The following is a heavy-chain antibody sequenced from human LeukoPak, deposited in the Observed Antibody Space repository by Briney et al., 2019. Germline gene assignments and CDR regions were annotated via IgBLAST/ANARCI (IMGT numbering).Heavy chain of an antibody. CDR1: GGSIRRSSYY. J-gene: IGHJ4*02. D-gene: IGHD5-12*01. Sequence: PSETLSLTCSVSGGSIRRSSYYWGWIRQPLGKGLEWIGSIYNSGTTYYNASLKSRVTISVDTSKNQFSLKLSSVTAADTAVYYCVRDGYDDIVRVAFDNWGQGALVTVSS. V-gene: IGHV4-39*07. CDR3: VRDGYDDIVRVAFDN. CDR2: IYNSGTT.